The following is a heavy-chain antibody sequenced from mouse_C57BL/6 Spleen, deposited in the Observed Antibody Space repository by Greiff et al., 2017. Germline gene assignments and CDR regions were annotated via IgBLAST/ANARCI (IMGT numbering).Heavy chain of an antibody. V-gene: IGHV1-15*01. Sequence: QVQLKESGAELVRPGASVTLSCKASGYTFTDYEMHWVKQTPVHGLEWIGAIDPETGGTAYNQKFKGKAILTADKSSSTAYMELRSLTSEDSAVYYCTRQLRRAMDYWGQGTSVTVSS. D-gene: IGHD2-4*01. J-gene: IGHJ4*01. CDR2: IDPETGGT. CDR3: TRQLRRAMDY. CDR1: GYTFTDYE.